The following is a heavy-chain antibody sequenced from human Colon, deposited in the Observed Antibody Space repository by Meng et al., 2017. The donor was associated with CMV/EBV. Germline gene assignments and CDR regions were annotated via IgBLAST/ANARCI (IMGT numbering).Heavy chain of an antibody. D-gene: IGHD3-3*01. J-gene: IGHJ4*02. V-gene: IGHV4-34*01. CDR1: GGSFNAYY. CDR3: ARGRNGWLLPLDS. CDR2: LNHSGST. Sequence: QVQLNKWGAGLLKPSETLSLTCPIPGGSFNAYYLTWIRQSPGKGLEWIGELNHSGSTNYNPSLKSRVTISIDTSKRHFSLRLTSVTAADTAVYYCARGRNGWLLPLDSWGQGTLVTVSS.